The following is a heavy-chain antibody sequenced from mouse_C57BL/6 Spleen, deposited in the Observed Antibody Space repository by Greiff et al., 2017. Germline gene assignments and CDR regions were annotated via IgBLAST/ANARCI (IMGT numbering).Heavy chain of an antibody. D-gene: IGHD2-4*01. Sequence: QVQLKESGAELAKPGASVKLSCKASGYTFTSYWMHWVKQRPGQGLEWIGYINPSSGYTKYNQKFKDKATLTADKASSTDYMQLSSLTYEDSAVYYCARRGNYDYDERGFDYWGQGTTLTVSS. CDR2: INPSSGYT. CDR1: GYTFTSYW. CDR3: ARRGNYDYDERGFDY. V-gene: IGHV1-7*01. J-gene: IGHJ2*01.